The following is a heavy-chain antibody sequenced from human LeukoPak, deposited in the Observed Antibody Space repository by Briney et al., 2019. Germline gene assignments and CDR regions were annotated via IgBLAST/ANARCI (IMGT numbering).Heavy chain of an antibody. V-gene: IGHV3-74*01. D-gene: IGHD6-6*01. Sequence: GGSLRLSCAASGFTFSSYWMHWVRHAPGKGLVWVSRISTDGSSTNSADSVKGRLTISRDNAKNTLYLQMNGLRAEDTAVYYCVREYSSSSGRAFDIWGQGTMVTVSP. CDR3: VREYSSSSGRAFDI. CDR2: ISTDGSST. CDR1: GFTFSSYW. J-gene: IGHJ3*02.